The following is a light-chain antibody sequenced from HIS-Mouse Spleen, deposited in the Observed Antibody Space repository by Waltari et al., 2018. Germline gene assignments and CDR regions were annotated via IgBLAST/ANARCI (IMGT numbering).Light chain of an antibody. CDR1: QSLSSSY. CDR3: QQYGSSPPWT. J-gene: IGKJ1*01. CDR2: GAS. V-gene: IGKV3-20*01. Sequence: EIVLTQSPGTLSLSPGEIATLSCRASQSLSSSYLAWYQHKTGQAPRLLIYGASSRATGIPDRLSGSGSGTDFTLTISRLEPEDFAVYYCQQYGSSPPWTFGQGTKVEIK.